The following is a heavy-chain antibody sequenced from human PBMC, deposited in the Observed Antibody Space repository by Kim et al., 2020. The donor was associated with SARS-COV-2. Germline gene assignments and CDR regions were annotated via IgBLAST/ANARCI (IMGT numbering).Heavy chain of an antibody. D-gene: IGHD3-10*01. V-gene: IGHV3-30*04. CDR1: GFTFSSYA. CDR3: AREGLSPYYYGSGSYSGFDD. CDR2: ISYDGSNK. Sequence: GGSLRLSCAASGFTFSSYAMHWVRQAPGKGLEWVAVISYDGSNKYYADSVKGRFTISRDNSKNTLYLQMNSLRAEDTAVYYCAREGLSPYYYGSGSYSGFDDWGQGTLVTVSS. J-gene: IGHJ4*02.